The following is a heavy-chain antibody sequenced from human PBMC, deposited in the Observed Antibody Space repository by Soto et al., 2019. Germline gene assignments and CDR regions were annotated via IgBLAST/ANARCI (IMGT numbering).Heavy chain of an antibody. J-gene: IGHJ4*02. D-gene: IGHD1-7*01. CDR3: TTGANRNYEPYFDY. V-gene: IGHV3-15*07. Sequence: GGSLRLSCAASGFTFSNAWMNWVRQAPGKGLEWVGRIKSKTDGGTTDYAAPVKGRFTISRDDSKNTLYLQMNSLKTEDTAVYYCTTGANRNYEPYFDYWGQGTLVTVSS. CDR1: GFTFSNAW. CDR2: IKSKTDGGTT.